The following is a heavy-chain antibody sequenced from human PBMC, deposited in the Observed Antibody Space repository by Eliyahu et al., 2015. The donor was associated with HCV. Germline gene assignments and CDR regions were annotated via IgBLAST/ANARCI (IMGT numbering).Heavy chain of an antibody. CDR1: GFDFXDXA. J-gene: IGHJ4*02. V-gene: IGHV3-30-3*01. D-gene: IGHD5-18*01. CDR2: ISYDADNK. CDR3: AREDRQYDNSFYFYDY. Sequence: QVQLVQSGGGVVQPGXSLRLSXTTSGFDFXDXAMQXVRXAPGKGLEWVAGISYDADNKNYAESLKGRFTISRDNSKNTLFLEMRGLRDDDSGVYFCAREDRQYDNSFYFYDYWGQGTLVAVS.